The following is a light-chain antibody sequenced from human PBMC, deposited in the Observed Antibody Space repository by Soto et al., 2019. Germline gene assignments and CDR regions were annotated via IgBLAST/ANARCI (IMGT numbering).Light chain of an antibody. V-gene: IGLV2-14*03. J-gene: IGLJ1*01. CDR2: DVS. CDR3: SSYTSSSSPLYV. CDR1: SSDVGGYNY. Sequence: QSVLTQPASVSGSPGQSITISCTGTSSDVGGYNYVSWYQQHPGRAPKLLIYDVSTRPTGVSNRFSGSKSGNTASLTISGLQAGDEADYYCSSYTSSSSPLYVFGTGTNVTVL.